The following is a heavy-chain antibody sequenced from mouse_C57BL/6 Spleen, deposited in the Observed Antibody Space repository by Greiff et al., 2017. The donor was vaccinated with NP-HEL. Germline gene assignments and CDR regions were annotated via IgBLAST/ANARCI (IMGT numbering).Heavy chain of an antibody. CDR2: IHPNSGST. D-gene: IGHD2-4*01. V-gene: IGHV1-64*01. Sequence: QVHVKQSGAELVKPGASVKLSCKASGYTFTSYWMHWVKQRPGQGLEWIGMIHPNSGSTNYNEKFKSKATLTVDKSSSTAYMQLSSLTSEDSAVYYCARSDYYDYDDYAMDYWGQGTSVTVSS. CDR1: GYTFTSYW. CDR3: ARSDYYDYDDYAMDY. J-gene: IGHJ4*01.